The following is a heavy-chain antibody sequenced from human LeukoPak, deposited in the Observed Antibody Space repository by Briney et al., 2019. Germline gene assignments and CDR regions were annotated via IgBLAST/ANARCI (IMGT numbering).Heavy chain of an antibody. CDR1: GFTLGDYA. J-gene: IGHJ4*02. V-gene: IGHV3-49*03. Sequence: GGPLRSSCRTSGFTLGDYAMSWCRQAPGKGLEWVGFFRIKGNGWPTDYAASVTARFTISRDDSKSSAYLQMNSPKTEDTAVYYCTGDLRGSYSSYWGQGTLVTVSS. D-gene: IGHD1-26*01. CDR2: FRIKGNGWPT. CDR3: TGDLRGSYSSY.